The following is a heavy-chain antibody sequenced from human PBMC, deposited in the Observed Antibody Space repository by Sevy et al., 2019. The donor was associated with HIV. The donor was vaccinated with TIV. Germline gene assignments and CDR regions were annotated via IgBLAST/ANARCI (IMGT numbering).Heavy chain of an antibody. CDR3: ARVPDGDVSPIYYYGMDV. J-gene: IGHJ6*02. CDR1: GGTLSSHA. CDR2: IIPMFGTV. V-gene: IGHV1-69*06. D-gene: IGHD4-17*01. Sequence: ASVKVSCKASGGTLSSHAISWVRQAPGQGLEWMGGIIPMFGTVNYAQKFQGRVTITADKSTSTGYMELISLRYEDTAVYFRARVPDGDVSPIYYYGMDVWGQGTTVTVSS.